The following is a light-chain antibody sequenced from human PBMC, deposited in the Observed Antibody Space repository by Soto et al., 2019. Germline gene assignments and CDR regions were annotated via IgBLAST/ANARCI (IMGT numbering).Light chain of an antibody. V-gene: IGKV1-39*01. CDR2: AAT. J-gene: IGKJ1*01. CDR1: QSIATY. Sequence: DIQLTQSPSSLSASVEDRVTITCRASQSIATYLNWYQQRPGKAPKLLIYAATRLQSGVPSRFSGSGSGTDFTLTITSLQPEDFAIYFCQQSYSDPRTFGQGSRVELK. CDR3: QQSYSDPRT.